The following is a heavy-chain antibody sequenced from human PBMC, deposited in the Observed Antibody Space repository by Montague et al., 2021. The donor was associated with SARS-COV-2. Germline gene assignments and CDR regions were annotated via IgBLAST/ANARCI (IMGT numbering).Heavy chain of an antibody. CDR1: FGSVSTYY. V-gene: IGHV4-59*02. J-gene: IGHJ5*01. D-gene: IGHD2-21*01. Sequence: SETLSLTCTVSFGSVSTYYWSWIRQPPGKGLEWIGFTFYNGSTKYNPSLKRRVSISLDTSKNQFFLKLSSVTAADTAVYYCARQDAWAYCGDECYRGWFDSWGQGTLATVSS. CDR2: TFYNGST. CDR3: ARQDAWAYCGDECYRGWFDS.